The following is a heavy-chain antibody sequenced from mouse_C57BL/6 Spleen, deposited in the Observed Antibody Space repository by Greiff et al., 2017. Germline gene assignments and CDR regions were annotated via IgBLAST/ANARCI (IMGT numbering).Heavy chain of an antibody. CDR1: GFSLSTSGMG. V-gene: IGHV8-12*01. CDR2: IYWDDDK. D-gene: IGHD1-1*01. CDR3: ARNEEIGVVPFAY. J-gene: IGHJ3*01. Sequence: QVQLKESGPGILQSSQTLSLTCSFSGFSLSTSGMGVSWIRQPSGKGLEWLAHIYWDDDKRYNPSLKSRLTISKDTSRNQVFLKITSVDTADTATYYCARNEEIGVVPFAYWGQGTLVTVSA.